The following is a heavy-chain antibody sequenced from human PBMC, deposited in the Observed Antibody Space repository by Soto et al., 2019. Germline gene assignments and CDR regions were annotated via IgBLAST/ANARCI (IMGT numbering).Heavy chain of an antibody. CDR1: GFTFSSYS. CDR3: ARDLGGYSYGPGY. J-gene: IGHJ4*02. Sequence: EVQLVESGGGLVKPGGSLRLSCAASGFTFSSYSMNWVRQAPGKGLEWVSSISSSSSYIYYADSVKGRFTISRDNAKNSLYLQINSLRAEDTAVYYCARDLGGYSYGPGYWGQRTLVTVSS. V-gene: IGHV3-21*01. CDR2: ISSSSSYI. D-gene: IGHD5-18*01.